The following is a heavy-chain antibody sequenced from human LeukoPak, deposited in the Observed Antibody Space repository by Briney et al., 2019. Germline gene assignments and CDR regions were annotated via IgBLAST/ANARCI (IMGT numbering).Heavy chain of an antibody. CDR3: ARDSGYCSSTSCSPSWFDP. CDR1: GYTFTSYA. CDR2: INAGSGNT. V-gene: IGHV1-3*01. D-gene: IGHD2-2*01. J-gene: IGHJ5*02. Sequence: ASVKVSCKASGYTFTSYAMHWVRQAPGQRLEWMGWINAGSGNTKYSQKFQDRVTITRDTSASTAYMELSSLRSEDTAVYYCARDSGYCSSTSCSPSWFDPWGQGTLVTVSS.